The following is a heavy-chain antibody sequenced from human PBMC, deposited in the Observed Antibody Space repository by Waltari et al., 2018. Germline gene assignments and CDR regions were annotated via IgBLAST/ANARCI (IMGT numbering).Heavy chain of an antibody. CDR3: ARGARRTTVTTGWWYFDL. J-gene: IGHJ2*01. Sequence: EVPLVESGGGLVQPGGSLRLSWAASGFTYSMFWMHWVRQAPGKGLVWVSRSNSDGSSTSYADSVKGRFTISKDNAKNTVYLQMNSLRAEDTAIYYCARGARRTTVTTGWWYFDLWGRGTLVTVSS. CDR2: SNSDGSST. V-gene: IGHV3-74*01. D-gene: IGHD4-17*01. CDR1: GFTYSMFW.